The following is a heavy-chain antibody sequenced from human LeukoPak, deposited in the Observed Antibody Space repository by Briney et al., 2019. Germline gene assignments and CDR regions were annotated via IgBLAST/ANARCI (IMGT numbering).Heavy chain of an antibody. CDR1: GFTFTSFL. CDR2: INVGDDNT. CDR3: ARDSIWGSGTYGFDY. D-gene: IGHD1-26*01. Sequence: GGSLRLSCAASGFTFTSFLIHWVRQAPGQRLEWMGWINVGDDNTKYSQNFQGRVTITRDTSASTAYMELSSLRSEDTAVYYCARDSIWGSGTYGFDYWGQGALVTVSS. V-gene: IGHV1-3*01. J-gene: IGHJ4*02.